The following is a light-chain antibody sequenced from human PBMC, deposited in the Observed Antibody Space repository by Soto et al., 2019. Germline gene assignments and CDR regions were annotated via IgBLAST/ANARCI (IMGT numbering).Light chain of an antibody. CDR3: QQYNSYPLT. Sequence: DIQMTQSPSTLSAAVGDRVTITCRASQSIISWLAWYQQKPVKAPKLLIYKASSLESGVPSRFSGSGSGTEFTLNISSLQHDDFTTYYYQQYNSYPLTFGGGTKVEIK. CDR1: QSIISW. J-gene: IGKJ4*01. CDR2: KAS. V-gene: IGKV1-5*03.